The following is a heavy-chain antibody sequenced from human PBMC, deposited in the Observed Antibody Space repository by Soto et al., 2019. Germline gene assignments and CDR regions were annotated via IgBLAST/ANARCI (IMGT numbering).Heavy chain of an antibody. CDR1: EFTFSSYA. V-gene: IGHV3-23*01. CDR3: AKDQLPSVTGYFDY. Sequence: PGGSLRLSCSASEFTFSSYAMSWVRQALGKGLEWVSAISGDGNTYYADSVKGRFTISRDNSKNTLYLQMNSLRAEDTAVYYCAKDQLPSVTGYFDYWGQRTLVSVSS. CDR2: ISGDGNT. D-gene: IGHD1-7*01. J-gene: IGHJ4*02.